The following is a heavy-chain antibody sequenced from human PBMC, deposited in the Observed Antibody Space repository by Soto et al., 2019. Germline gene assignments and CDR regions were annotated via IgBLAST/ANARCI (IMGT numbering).Heavy chain of an antibody. V-gene: IGHV1-58*02. D-gene: IGHD4-17*01. Sequence: SVKVSCKASGFTFTSYAMQWVRQARGQRLEWIGWIVVDSGNTNYAQKFQERVTITRDMSTSTAYMELSSLRSEDTAVYYCAASKAPDYGDYALDYWGQGTLVTVSS. J-gene: IGHJ4*02. CDR3: AASKAPDYGDYALDY. CDR1: GFTFTSYA. CDR2: IVVDSGNT.